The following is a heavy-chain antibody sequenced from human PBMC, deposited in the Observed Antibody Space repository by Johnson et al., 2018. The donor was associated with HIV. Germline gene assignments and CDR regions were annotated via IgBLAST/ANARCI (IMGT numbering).Heavy chain of an antibody. CDR3: ARSAYCGVCSYISFEL. CDR2: ISGSGGST. Sequence: VQLVESGGDLVKPGGSLRLSCAASGFTFSSYAMSWVRQAPGKGLEWVSAISGSGGSTYYADSVKGRFTISRDNSKNTLHLQMSSLQTEDPAVYYCARSAYCGVCSYISFELWGQATKVTVSS. J-gene: IGHJ3*01. CDR1: GFTFSSYA. D-gene: IGHD2-21*01. V-gene: IGHV3-23*04.